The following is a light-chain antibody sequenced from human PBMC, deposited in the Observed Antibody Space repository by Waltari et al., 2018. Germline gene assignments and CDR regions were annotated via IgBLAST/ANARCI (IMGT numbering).Light chain of an antibody. J-gene: IGLJ2*01. CDR2: NNF. CDR3: ATWDDRLNGPV. Sequence: QSVLTQPPSASGTPRQRVTISCSGSNSNIGRNTVHWYQQFPGAAPTLLVYNNFQRPSGVPDRFSASKSGTSASLAILGVRPEDEADYYCATWDDRLNGPVFGGGTKLTVL. CDR1: NSNIGRNT. V-gene: IGLV1-44*01.